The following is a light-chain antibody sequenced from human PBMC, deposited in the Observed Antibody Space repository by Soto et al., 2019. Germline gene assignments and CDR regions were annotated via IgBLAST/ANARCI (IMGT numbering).Light chain of an antibody. Sequence: QSALTQPASVSGSPGQSITISCTGTSSDVGGYNYVSWYQQHPGKAPKLMIYEVSNRPSGVSNRFSGSKSGNTASLTISGLQAEEEADYYCSSYTSSSTWVFGGGTKVTVL. CDR3: SSYTSSSTWV. CDR2: EVS. V-gene: IGLV2-14*01. CDR1: SSDVGGYNY. J-gene: IGLJ3*02.